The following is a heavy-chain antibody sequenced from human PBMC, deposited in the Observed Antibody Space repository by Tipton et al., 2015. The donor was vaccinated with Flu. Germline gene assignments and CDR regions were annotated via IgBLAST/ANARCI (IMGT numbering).Heavy chain of an antibody. Sequence: TLSLTCSVSGGSISSYYWSWIRQPPGKGLEWIGYIYYSGSTNYNPSLKSRVTISVDTSKNQFSLKLSSVTAADTAVYYCARDPSLGMPEYFDSWGQGTLVTVSS. CDR1: GGSISSYY. CDR2: IYYSGST. CDR3: ARDPSLGMPEYFDS. V-gene: IGHV4-59*01. D-gene: IGHD2-2*01. J-gene: IGHJ4*02.